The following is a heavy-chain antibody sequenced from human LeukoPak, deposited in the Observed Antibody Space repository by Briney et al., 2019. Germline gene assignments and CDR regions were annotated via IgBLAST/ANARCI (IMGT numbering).Heavy chain of an antibody. D-gene: IGHD6-6*01. Sequence: GGSQTLSCAPSGYTFEEYDIHCVRQAPGKGLEWVSLISGDGGSTYYADSVKGRFTISRDNSKNSLNLQMTSLRTEATALYYCAKYISPYSSSSPRFDYWGPGTLVTVSS. CDR1: GYTFEEYD. V-gene: IGHV3-43*02. J-gene: IGHJ4*02. CDR2: ISGDGGST. CDR3: AKYISPYSSSSPRFDY.